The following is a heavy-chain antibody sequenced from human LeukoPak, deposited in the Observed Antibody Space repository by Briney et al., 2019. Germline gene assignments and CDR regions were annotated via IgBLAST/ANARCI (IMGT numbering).Heavy chain of an antibody. J-gene: IGHJ4*02. CDR2: ISYDGSNK. CDR3: ARDEDGYYGLFDY. CDR1: GFTFSSYS. D-gene: IGHD5-24*01. V-gene: IGHV3-30*03. Sequence: PGGSLRLSCAASGFTFSSYSMNWVRQAPGKGLEWVAVISYDGSNKYYADSVKGRFTISRDNSKNTLYLQMNSLRAEDTAVYYCARDEDGYYGLFDYWGQGTLVTVSS.